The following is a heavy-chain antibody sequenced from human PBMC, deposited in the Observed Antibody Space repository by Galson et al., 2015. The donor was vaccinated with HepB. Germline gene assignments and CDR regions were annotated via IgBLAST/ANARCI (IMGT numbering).Heavy chain of an antibody. V-gene: IGHV3-30*18. CDR1: GFTFSAYA. D-gene: IGHD6-19*01. Sequence: SLRLSCAVSGFTFSAYAIHWVRQAPGKGLEWVAVISSDGTNKFYVDSVKGRFTISRDNTKNTLYLQMNSLRTDDTAVYYCAKDLSWDSGWYSYFHHWGQGTLVTVSS. CDR2: ISSDGTNK. J-gene: IGHJ1*01. CDR3: AKDLSWDSGWYSYFHH.